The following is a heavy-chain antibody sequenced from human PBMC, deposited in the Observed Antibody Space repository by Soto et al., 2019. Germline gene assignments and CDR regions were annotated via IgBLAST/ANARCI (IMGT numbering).Heavy chain of an antibody. D-gene: IGHD2-2*01. CDR1: GFTFSSYG. CDR3: AKGRYCSSTSCYSVLRLLEFDYYYMDV. Sequence: GGSLRLSCAASGFTFSSYGMHWVRQAPGKGLEWVAVISYDGSNKYYADSVKGRFTISRDNSKNTLYLQMNSLRAEDTAVYYCAKGRYCSSTSCYSVLRLLEFDYYYMDVWGKGTTVTVSS. V-gene: IGHV3-30*18. J-gene: IGHJ6*03. CDR2: ISYDGSNK.